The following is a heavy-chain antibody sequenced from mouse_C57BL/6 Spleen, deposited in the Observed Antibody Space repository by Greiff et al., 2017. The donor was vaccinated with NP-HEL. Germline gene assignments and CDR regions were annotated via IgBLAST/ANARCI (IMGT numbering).Heavy chain of an antibody. D-gene: IGHD1-1*01. V-gene: IGHV5-17*01. CDR1: GFTFSDYG. CDR2: ISSGSSTI. CDR3: ARDYSGSSYRFAY. J-gene: IGHJ3*01. Sequence: EVQRVESGGGLVKPGGSLKLSCAASGFTFSDYGMHWVRQAPEKGLEWVAYISSGSSTIYYADTVKGRFTISRDNAKNTLFLQMTSLRSEDTAMYYCARDYSGSSYRFAYWGQGTLVTVSA.